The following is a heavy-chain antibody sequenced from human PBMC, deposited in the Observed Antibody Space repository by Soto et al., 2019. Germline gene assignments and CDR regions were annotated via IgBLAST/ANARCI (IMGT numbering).Heavy chain of an antibody. CDR3: AIFGVVIIPDYYYYGMDV. V-gene: IGHV1-18*01. CDR2: FSAYNGNT. CDR1: GYTFTSYG. Sequence: ASVKVSCKASGYTFTSYGISWVRQAPGQGLDLMGWFSAYNGNTNYAQKLQGRVTMTTDTSTSTAYMELRSLRSDDTAVYYCAIFGVVIIPDYYYYGMDVWGQGTTVTVSS. J-gene: IGHJ6*02. D-gene: IGHD3-3*01.